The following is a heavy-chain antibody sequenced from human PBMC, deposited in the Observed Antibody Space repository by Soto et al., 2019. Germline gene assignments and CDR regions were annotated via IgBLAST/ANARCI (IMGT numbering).Heavy chain of an antibody. D-gene: IGHD3-22*01. J-gene: IGHJ4*02. V-gene: IGHV4-30-2*01. CDR1: VDSISNGGYS. CDR3: ARDRRSFYHDGSGLDY. CDR2: IYHGGST. Sequence: QLQLQESGSGLVRPSQTLSLSCAVSVDSISNGGYSWNWIRQTPGKGLEWIGYIYHGGSTYSNPSREGRVTLSVDTSKNQFSLRLTSVIAADTAVYYCARDRRSFYHDGSGLDYWGQGILVTVSS.